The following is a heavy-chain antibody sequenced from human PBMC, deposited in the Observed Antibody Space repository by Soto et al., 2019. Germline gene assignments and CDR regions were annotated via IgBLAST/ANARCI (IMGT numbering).Heavy chain of an antibody. CDR3: ARVGRVGAPPGAGY. CDR1: GGIFSSYA. V-gene: IGHV1-69*01. CDR2: VIPILGQA. D-gene: IGHD1-26*01. J-gene: IGHJ4*02. Sequence: QVQLVQSGAEVKKPGSSVKVSCKASGGIFSSYAISWLRQAPGQGPEWMGAVIPILGQAYYAQNFQGRVTITADESTRTAYMDLISLRSDDTAVYFCARVGRVGAPPGAGYWGQGTLITVSS.